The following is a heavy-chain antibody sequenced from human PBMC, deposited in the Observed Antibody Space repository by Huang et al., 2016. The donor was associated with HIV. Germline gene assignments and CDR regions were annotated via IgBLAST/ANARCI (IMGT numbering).Heavy chain of an antibody. CDR3: AGGDYDSSGYYQGYLYYMDV. V-gene: IGHV3-53*02. J-gene: IGHJ6*03. Sequence: EVQLVETGGGLIQPGGSLRLSCAASGFTVTTSHIRWVRQAPGKGLEGISLIYSGGNTYYADSVKGRFIISRDNSKNTVYLQMNSLRAEDTAVYYCAGGDYDSSGYYQGYLYYMDVWGKGTTVTVSS. D-gene: IGHD3-22*01. CDR2: IYSGGNT. CDR1: GFTVTTSH.